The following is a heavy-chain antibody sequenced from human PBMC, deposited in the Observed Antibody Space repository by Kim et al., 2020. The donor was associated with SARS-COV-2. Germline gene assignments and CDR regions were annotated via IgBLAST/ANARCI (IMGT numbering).Heavy chain of an antibody. CDR3: TRLYRDTAMVPDY. Sequence: GGSLRLSCAASGFTFSGSAMHWVRQASGKGLEWVGRIRSKANSYATAYAASVKGRFTISRDDSKNTAYLQMNSLKTEDTAVYYCTRLYRDTAMVPDYWGQGTLVTVSS. D-gene: IGHD5-18*01. CDR2: IRSKANSYAT. CDR1: GFTFSGSA. J-gene: IGHJ4*02. V-gene: IGHV3-73*01.